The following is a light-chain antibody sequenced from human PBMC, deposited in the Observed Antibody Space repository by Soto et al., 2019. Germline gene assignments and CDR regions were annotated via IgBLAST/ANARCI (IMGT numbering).Light chain of an antibody. J-gene: IGLJ1*01. CDR1: SRDVGAYHY. CDR2: GVG. V-gene: IGLV2-14*01. CDR3: SSYSTTTTPCV. Sequence: QSALTQPASVSGSPGQSITISCTGTSRDVGAYHYVSWYQQHPGKAPKLIIYGVGARPSGVSNRFSGSKSGNTASLTISGLQAEDEGDYYCSSYSTTTTPCVFGTGTKVTVL.